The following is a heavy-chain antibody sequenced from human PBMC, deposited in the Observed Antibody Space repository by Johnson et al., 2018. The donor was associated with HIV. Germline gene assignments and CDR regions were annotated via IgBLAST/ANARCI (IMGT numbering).Heavy chain of an antibody. D-gene: IGHD3-3*01. CDR1: GFTVSSNY. CDR3: ARDRRITIFGSGRAVQSNDAFDV. V-gene: IGHV3-66*03. Sequence: VQLVESGGGLIQPGGSLRLSCAASGFTVSSNYMSWVRQAPGQGLEWVSAIGTAGATYSADSLKGRFTISSDSSTNTLYLQMNSLRAEETAVYYCARDRRITIFGSGRAVQSNDAFDVWGQGTMVTVSS. J-gene: IGHJ3*01. CDR2: IGTAGAT.